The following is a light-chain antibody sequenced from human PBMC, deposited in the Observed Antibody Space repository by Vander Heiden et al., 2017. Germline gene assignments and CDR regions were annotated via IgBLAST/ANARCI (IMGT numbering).Light chain of an antibody. Sequence: EIVLTQSPATLSLSPGERATLSCRASQSVSSYLAWYQQKPGQAPRLLIYDASNRATGIPARFSGSGSGTDFTLTISSREPEDFAVYYCQQLSNWPPLTFGGATKVEIK. J-gene: IGKJ4*01. CDR2: DAS. CDR1: QSVSSY. CDR3: QQLSNWPPLT. V-gene: IGKV3-11*01.